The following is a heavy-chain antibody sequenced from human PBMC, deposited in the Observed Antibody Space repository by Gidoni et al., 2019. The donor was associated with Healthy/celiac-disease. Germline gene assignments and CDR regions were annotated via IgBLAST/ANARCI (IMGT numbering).Heavy chain of an antibody. J-gene: IGHJ6*03. CDR2: MNPNSGNT. D-gene: IGHD3-10*01. Sequence: QVQLVQSGAEVKKPGASVKVPCKASGYPLTSYDINWVRQATGQGLEWMGWMNPNSGNTGYAQKFQGRVTMTRNTSRSTAYMELSSLRSEDTAVYYCARATMVRGVIPMDVWGKGTTVTVSS. V-gene: IGHV1-8*01. CDR1: GYPLTSYD. CDR3: ARATMVRGVIPMDV.